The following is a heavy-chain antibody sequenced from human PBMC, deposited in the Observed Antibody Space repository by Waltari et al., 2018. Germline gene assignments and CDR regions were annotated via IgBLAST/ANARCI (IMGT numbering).Heavy chain of an antibody. D-gene: IGHD3-16*01. CDR2: ILPVLETP. CDR3: TRGPRGDH. Sequence: QVQLVQSGGEVKKPGSSVKVSCRASGGSFSTYPIAWVRQAPGQGLEWMGRILPVLETPSYAQKFQGRVTITADKSTSTAYMELSSLTSEDTAVYYCTRGPRGDHWGQGTLVTVSS. J-gene: IGHJ4*02. CDR1: GGSFSTYP. V-gene: IGHV1-69*04.